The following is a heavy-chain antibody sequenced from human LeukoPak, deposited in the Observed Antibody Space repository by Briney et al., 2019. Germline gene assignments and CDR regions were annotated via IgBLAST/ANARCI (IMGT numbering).Heavy chain of an antibody. CDR1: GFTFTNAW. CDR3: STLTSRGLSDS. D-gene: IGHD1-20*01. J-gene: IGHJ4*02. V-gene: IGHV3-15*07. CDR2: IKSKADGETI. Sequence: PGGSLILSCAASGFTFTNAWMNWVRQAPGKGLEWVGRIKSKADGETIDYAAPVKGRFTFSRDDSKNMLYLQMNSLKSEDTAVYYCSTLTSRGLSDSWGQGTLVTVSS.